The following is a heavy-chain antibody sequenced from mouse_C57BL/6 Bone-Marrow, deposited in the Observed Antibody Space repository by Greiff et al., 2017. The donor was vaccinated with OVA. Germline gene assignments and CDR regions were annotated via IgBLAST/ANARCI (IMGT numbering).Heavy chain of an antibody. CDR2: ISNLAYSI. D-gene: IGHD4-1*01. V-gene: IGHV5-15*01. CDR1: GFTFSDYG. CDR3: ARLSWGGFAY. Sequence: EVKVVESGGGLVQPGGSLKLSCAASGFTFSDYGMAWVRQAPRKGPEWVAFISNLAYSIYYADTVTGRFTISRENAKNTLYLEMSSLRSEDTAMYYCARLSWGGFAYWGQGTLVTVSA. J-gene: IGHJ3*01.